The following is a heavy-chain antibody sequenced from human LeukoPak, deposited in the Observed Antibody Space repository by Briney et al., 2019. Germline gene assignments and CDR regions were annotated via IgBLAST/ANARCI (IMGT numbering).Heavy chain of an antibody. CDR2: IRYDGSNE. D-gene: IGHD3-22*01. CDR3: ATISFSVSYYYDSSGYYRELDY. J-gene: IGHJ4*02. CDR1: GFTFSSYG. Sequence: GGSLRLSCAASGFTFSSYGMHWVRQAPGKGLEWVAFIRYDGSNEYYADSVKGRFTISRDNSKNTLYLQMNSLRAEDTAVYYCATISFSVSYYYDSSGYYRELDYWGQGTLVTVSS. V-gene: IGHV3-30*02.